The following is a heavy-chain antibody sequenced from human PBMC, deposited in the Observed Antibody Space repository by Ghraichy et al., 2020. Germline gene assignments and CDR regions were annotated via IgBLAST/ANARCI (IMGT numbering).Heavy chain of an antibody. J-gene: IGHJ4*02. CDR1: GGSISSYY. CDR2: IYYSGST. V-gene: IGHV4-59*01. CDR3: ARDLGATTEY. Sequence: SETLSLTCTVTGGSISSYYWSWIRQRPGKGLEWIGDIYYSGSTNYNPSLKSRVTISVDTSKNQFSLKLSSVTAADTAVYYCARDLGATTEYCGQGTLVTVCS. D-gene: IGHD1-26*01.